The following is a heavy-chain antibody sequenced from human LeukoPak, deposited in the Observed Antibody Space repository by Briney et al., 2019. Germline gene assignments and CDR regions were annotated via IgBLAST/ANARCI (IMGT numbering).Heavy chain of an antibody. CDR3: ARDRGGWADY. D-gene: IGHD6-19*01. V-gene: IGHV4-38-2*02. CDR1: GYSISSGYY. CDR2: IYHSGST. Sequence: SETLSLTCTVSGYSISSGYYWGWIRQPPGKGLEWIGSIYHSGSTYYNPSLKSRVTISVDTSKNQFSLKLSSVTAADTAVYYCARDRGGWADYWGQGTLVTVSS. J-gene: IGHJ4*02.